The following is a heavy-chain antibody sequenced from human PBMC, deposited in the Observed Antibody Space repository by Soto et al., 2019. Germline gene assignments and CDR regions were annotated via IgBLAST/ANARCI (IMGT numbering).Heavy chain of an antibody. D-gene: IGHD6-19*01. V-gene: IGHV2-5*02. Sequence: QITLKESGPTLVKPTQTLTLTCTFSGFSLSSTRMAVGWIRQPPGKALEWLALIYWDDDKRYSPFLKSSLTITKDTSKTHVVLTMTTMDPVDTARYYCAHIVVAGLGYYFDYWGQGTLVTVSS. J-gene: IGHJ4*02. CDR2: IYWDDDK. CDR3: AHIVVAGLGYYFDY. CDR1: GFSLSSTRMA.